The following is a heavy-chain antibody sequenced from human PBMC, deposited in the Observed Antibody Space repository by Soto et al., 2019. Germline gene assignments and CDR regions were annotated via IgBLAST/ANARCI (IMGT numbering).Heavy chain of an antibody. Sequence: SETLSLTCAVSGGSISSGGYSWSWIRQPPGKGLEWIGYIYHSGSTYYNPSLKSRVTISVDRSKNQFSLKLSSVTAADTAVYYCARGGYCSGGSCYSFYIGMDVWGQGTTVTVSS. CDR3: ARGGYCSGGSCYSFYIGMDV. V-gene: IGHV4-30-2*01. J-gene: IGHJ6*02. D-gene: IGHD2-15*01. CDR1: GGSISSGGYS. CDR2: IYHSGST.